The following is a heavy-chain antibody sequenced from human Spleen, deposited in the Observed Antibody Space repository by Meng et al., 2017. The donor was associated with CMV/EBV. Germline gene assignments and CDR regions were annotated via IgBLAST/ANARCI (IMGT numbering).Heavy chain of an antibody. D-gene: IGHD3-3*01. CDR1: GYTFGDYF. Sequence: ASVKVSCKASGYTFGDYFLHWVRQAPGQRLEWVGWINPKSGVTNYAQKFQGRVTMTTDTSTRTVYMDLTSLTSDDTAIFYCARDLGVGAAGYWGQGTLVTVSS. CDR2: INPKSGVT. J-gene: IGHJ4*02. V-gene: IGHV1-2*02. CDR3: ARDLGVGAAGY.